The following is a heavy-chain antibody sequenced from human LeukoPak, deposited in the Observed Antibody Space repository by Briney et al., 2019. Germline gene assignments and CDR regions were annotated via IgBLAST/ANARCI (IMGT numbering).Heavy chain of an antibody. CDR1: GFTFSSYG. CDR3: AKGGCGSYFDY. Sequence: GGSLRLSCAASGFTFSSYGMHWVRQAPGKGLEWVAFIRHDGSNKHYADSVEGRFTISRDNSKNTLYLQMSSLRAEDTAVYYCAKGGCGSYFDYLVQRTMVSVCS. J-gene: IGHJ4*02. D-gene: IGHD1-26*01. V-gene: IGHV3-30*02. CDR2: IRHDGSNK.